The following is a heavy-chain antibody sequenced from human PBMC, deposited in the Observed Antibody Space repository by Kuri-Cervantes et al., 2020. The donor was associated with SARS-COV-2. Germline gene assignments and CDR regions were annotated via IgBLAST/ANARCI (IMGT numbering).Heavy chain of an antibody. Sequence: GESLKISCAASGFTFSSYSMNWVRQAPGKGLEWVSYISSSSSTIYHADSVKGRFTISRDNSKNTLYLQMNSLRTEDTAVYYCARDRRVGASRPTHFDYWGQGTLVTVSS. CDR3: ARDRRVGASRPTHFDY. CDR2: ISSSSSTI. J-gene: IGHJ4*02. D-gene: IGHD1-26*01. V-gene: IGHV3-48*01. CDR1: GFTFSSYS.